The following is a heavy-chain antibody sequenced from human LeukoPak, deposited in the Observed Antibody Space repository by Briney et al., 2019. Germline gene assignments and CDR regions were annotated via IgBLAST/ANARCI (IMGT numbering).Heavy chain of an antibody. CDR1: GGTFSSYA. J-gene: IGHJ3*02. Sequence: ASVKVSCKASGGTFSSYAISWVRQAPGQGLEWMGRIIPIFGTANYAQKFQGRVAITTDESTSTAYMELSSLRSEDTAVYYCARDDEAQNAFDIWGQGTMVTVSS. CDR3: ARDDEAQNAFDI. V-gene: IGHV1-69*05. CDR2: IIPIFGTA.